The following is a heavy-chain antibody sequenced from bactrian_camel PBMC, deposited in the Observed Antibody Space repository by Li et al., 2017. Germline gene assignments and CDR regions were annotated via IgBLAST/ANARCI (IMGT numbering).Heavy chain of an antibody. Sequence: LVESGGELVQPGGSLRLSCGASGFTFSRYAMNWVRQAPGKELEWVSTINRGGGITYYTDSMKGRFTISRDNAKNTVYLQTNSLKPEDTAVYYCVREEKEVVALMGFGYWGQGTQVTV. CDR3: VREEKEVVALMGFGY. D-gene: IGHD2*01. J-gene: IGHJ6*01. V-gene: IGHV3S40*01. CDR1: GFTFSRYA. CDR2: INRGGGIT.